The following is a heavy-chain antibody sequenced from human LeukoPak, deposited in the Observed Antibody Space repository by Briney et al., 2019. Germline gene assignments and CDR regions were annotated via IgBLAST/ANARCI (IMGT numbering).Heavy chain of an antibody. Sequence: GGSLRLSCAASGFRFCSYAMSWVRQTPGKGLDWVSSVNGRGASTFYADSVKGRFTISRDNFSNMLFLQMNSLRADDTAIYYCAKDIRYEDYDYDLWGQGTMVTVSS. J-gene: IGHJ3*01. CDR2: VNGRGAST. D-gene: IGHD3-9*01. V-gene: IGHV3-23*01. CDR1: GFRFCSYA. CDR3: AKDIRYEDYDYDL.